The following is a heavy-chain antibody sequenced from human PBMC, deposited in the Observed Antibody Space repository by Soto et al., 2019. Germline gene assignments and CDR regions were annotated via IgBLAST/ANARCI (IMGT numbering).Heavy chain of an antibody. D-gene: IGHD6-19*01. CDR3: ARLGTGSGWPFDY. V-gene: IGHV5-51*01. CDR1: GYSFSNHW. CDR2: IYPSDSDT. J-gene: IGHJ4*02. Sequence: EVQLVPSGAEVKKPGESLKISCKGSGYSFSNHWIAWVRQMPGKGLEWMGIIYPSDSDTRYSPSFQGQVTMSADKSISNAYLQWGSLKASDTAMYYCARLGTGSGWPFDYWGQGTLVTVSS.